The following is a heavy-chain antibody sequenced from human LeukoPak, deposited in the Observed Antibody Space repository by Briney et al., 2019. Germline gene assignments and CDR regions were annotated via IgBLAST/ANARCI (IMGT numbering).Heavy chain of an antibody. CDR3: ARVACSGGSCYFEYFQH. D-gene: IGHD2-15*01. Sequence: SVKVSCKASGGTFSSYAISWVRQAPGQGLEWMGGIIPIFGTANYAQKFQGRVTITTDESTSTAYMELSSLRSEDTAVCYCARVACSGGSCYFEYFQHRGQGTLVTVSS. V-gene: IGHV1-69*05. CDR1: GGTFSSYA. CDR2: IIPIFGTA. J-gene: IGHJ1*01.